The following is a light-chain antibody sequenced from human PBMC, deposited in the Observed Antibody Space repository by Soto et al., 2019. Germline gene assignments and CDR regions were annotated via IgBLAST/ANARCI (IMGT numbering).Light chain of an antibody. V-gene: IGKV1-5*03. CDR2: KAS. CDR1: QTISGW. CDR3: KHYSNYPET. Sequence: DIQMTQSPSTLSGSVGDRVTITCRASQTISGWLAWYQQKPGKAPNLLIYKASTLKSGVPSRFRDSGSGTKFTLTISSLQPDEFATYYCKHYSNYPETFGQRTKVELK. J-gene: IGKJ1*01.